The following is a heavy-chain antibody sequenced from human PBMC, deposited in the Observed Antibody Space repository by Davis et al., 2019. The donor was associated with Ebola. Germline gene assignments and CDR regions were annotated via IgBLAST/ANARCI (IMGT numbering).Heavy chain of an antibody. CDR1: GYTFTSYG. J-gene: IGHJ6*02. D-gene: IGHD3-3*01. V-gene: IGHV1-18*04. CDR3: ARSITIFGVVMYAPYGMDV. Sequence: ASVKVSCKASGYTFTSYGISWVRQAPGQGLEWMGWISAYNGNTNYAQKLQGRVTMTTDTSTSTAYMELRSLRSDDTAVYYCARSITIFGVVMYAPYGMDVWGQGTTVTVSS. CDR2: ISAYNGNT.